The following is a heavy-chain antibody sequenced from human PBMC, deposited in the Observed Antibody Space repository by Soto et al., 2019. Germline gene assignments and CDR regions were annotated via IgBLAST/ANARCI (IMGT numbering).Heavy chain of an antibody. V-gene: IGHV1-69*13. J-gene: IGHJ6*02. CDR1: GGTFSSYA. CDR2: IIPIFGTA. D-gene: IGHD3-10*01. CDR3: ARDIKGGWDYYGSGSPSYGMDV. Sequence: GASVKVSCKASGGTFSSYAISWVRQAPGQGLEWMGGIIPIFGTANYAQKFQGRVTITADESTSTAYMELSSLRSEDTAVYYCARDIKGGWDYYGSGSPSYGMDVWGQGTTVTVSS.